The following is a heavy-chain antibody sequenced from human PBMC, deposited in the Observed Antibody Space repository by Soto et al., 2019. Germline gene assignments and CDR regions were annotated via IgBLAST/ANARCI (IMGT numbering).Heavy chain of an antibody. CDR3: AVCTNGVCYTTWYFDL. V-gene: IGHV1-69*01. CDR1: GGTFSSYA. D-gene: IGHD2-8*01. J-gene: IGHJ2*01. CDR2: IIPIFGTA. Sequence: QVQLVQSGAEVKKPGSSVKVSCKASGGTFSSYAISWVRQAPGPGLEWMGGIIPIFGTANYAQKFQGRVTITADESTSTAYMELSSLRSEDTAVYYCAVCTNGVCYTTWYFDLWGRGTLVTVSS.